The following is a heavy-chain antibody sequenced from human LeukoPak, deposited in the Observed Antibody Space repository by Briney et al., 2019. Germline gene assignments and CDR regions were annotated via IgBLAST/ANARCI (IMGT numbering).Heavy chain of an antibody. D-gene: IGHD2-15*01. CDR1: GGSTSSSPDY. CDR3: ARDSVVTVGSWHGTYIDY. Sequence: LETLSLSCAVSGGSTSSSPDYSGWIRHPPGKGLGWSGRIYYRGSTYYTPSLESRVTMSVDTSKNPFSLKLSSLPAPDTAMYYCARDSVVTVGSWHGTYIDYWGQGTLVTASS. V-gene: IGHV4-39*07. CDR2: IYYRGST. J-gene: IGHJ4*02.